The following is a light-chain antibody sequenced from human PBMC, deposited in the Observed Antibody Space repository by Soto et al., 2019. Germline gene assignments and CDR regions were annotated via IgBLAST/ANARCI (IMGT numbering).Light chain of an antibody. CDR3: QQRSNWLIT. V-gene: IGKV3-11*01. CDR1: QSVNIH. CDR2: DAS. J-gene: IGKJ5*01. Sequence: EVVMRQSPATLSVSPGEGATLSCRASQSVNIHLAWYQQKPGQSPRLLIYDASNRATGIPARFSGSGSGTDFTLTISSLEPEDFAVYYCQQRSNWLITFGQGTRLEIK.